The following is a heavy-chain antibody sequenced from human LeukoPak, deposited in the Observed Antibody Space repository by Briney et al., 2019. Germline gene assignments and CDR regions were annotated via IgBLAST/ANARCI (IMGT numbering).Heavy chain of an antibody. CDR3: ARGPTYYYGSGSWFGDY. D-gene: IGHD3-10*01. Sequence: SETLSLTCTVSGGSISSGDYYWSWIRQPPGKGLEWIGYIYYSGSTYYNPSLKSRVTISVDTSKHQFSLKLSSVTAADTAVYYCARGPTYYYGSGSWFGDYWGQGTLVTVSS. V-gene: IGHV4-30-4*01. J-gene: IGHJ4*02. CDR1: GGSISSGDYY. CDR2: IYYSGST.